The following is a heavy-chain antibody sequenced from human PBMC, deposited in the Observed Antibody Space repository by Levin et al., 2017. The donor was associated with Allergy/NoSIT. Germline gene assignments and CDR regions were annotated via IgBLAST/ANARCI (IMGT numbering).Heavy chain of an antibody. Sequence: SQTLSLTCTVSGSTTSLFYWNWIRQTPGKGLEWIGYINYSGSTKYNPSLTSRVTISLDKSKNQFSLLLTSVTAADTAVYYCARDTGGWYFDRWGQGTLVTVAS. J-gene: IGHJ5*02. D-gene: IGHD3-16*01. CDR3: ARDTGGWYFDR. V-gene: IGHV4-59*01. CDR2: INYSGST. CDR1: GSTTSLFY.